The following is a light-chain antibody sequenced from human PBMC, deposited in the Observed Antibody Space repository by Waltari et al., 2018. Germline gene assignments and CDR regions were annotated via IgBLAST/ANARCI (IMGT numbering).Light chain of an antibody. V-gene: IGLV2-14*03. Sequence: QSALTQPASLSGSPGQSITNPCTGSSSDVGGDDSVSWYEAHPGHARKVILYVVNKRPSVVSDRFSASYSGTTASLTISGLPAEDEASFYCSSQSTKNGVIFGGGTKVTVL. J-gene: IGLJ2*01. CDR2: VVN. CDR1: SSDVGGDDS. CDR3: SSQSTKNGVI.